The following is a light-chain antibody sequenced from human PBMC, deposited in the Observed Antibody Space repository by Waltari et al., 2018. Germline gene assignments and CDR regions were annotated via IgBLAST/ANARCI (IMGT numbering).Light chain of an antibody. Sequence: DIQMTQSPSTLSASVGDRVTITCRASQSIITWLAWFQQKPGKAPNLLMYKASTLERGVPLRFSGSGSGTEFSLTISSLQPDDLANYYCQQYNSYPWTFGQGTKVEIE. CDR1: QSIITW. CDR2: KAS. V-gene: IGKV1-5*03. CDR3: QQYNSYPWT. J-gene: IGKJ1*01.